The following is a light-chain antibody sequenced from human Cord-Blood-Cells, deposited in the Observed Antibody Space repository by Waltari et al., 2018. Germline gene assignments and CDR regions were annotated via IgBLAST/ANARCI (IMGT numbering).Light chain of an antibody. J-gene: IGLJ1*01. CDR3: SSYTSSSISYV. Sequence: QSALTQPASVSGSPGQSITISCTGTSSDVGGYNYVSWYQQHPGKAPKLMIYDVSNRPSGVSNRVSGSKSGNTAYLTISGLQAEDEADYYCSSYTSSSISYVFGTGTKVTVL. CDR2: DVS. CDR1: SSDVGGYNY. V-gene: IGLV2-14*01.